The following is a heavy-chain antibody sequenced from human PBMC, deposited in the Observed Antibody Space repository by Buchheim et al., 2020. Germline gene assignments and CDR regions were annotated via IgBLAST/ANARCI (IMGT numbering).Heavy chain of an antibody. V-gene: IGHV3-74*03. CDR3: AKDSGRVFRYYDY. J-gene: IGHJ4*02. CDR1: GSTFSRSW. D-gene: IGHD3-10*01. Sequence: EMQLVESGGGLVQPGGSLRLSCAASGSTFSRSWMHWVRQAPGKGLMWVSCINSDGTTTKYADSVKGRFIISRDNAKNTLYLQMNSLRAEDTAVYYCAKDSGRVFRYYDYWGQGTL. CDR2: INSDGTTT.